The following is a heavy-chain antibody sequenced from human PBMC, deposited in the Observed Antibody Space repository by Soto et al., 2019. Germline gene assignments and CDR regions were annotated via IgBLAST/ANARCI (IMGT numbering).Heavy chain of an antibody. V-gene: IGHV5-51*01. Sequence: EVQLVQSGAEVKKPGESLKISCKGSGYSFTTYWIAWVRQMPGKGLEWMGIIYPGDSDTRYSPSFQGQVTISADKSFCXXYRKWSSLEDSDTAIYYCARRAYHYGSGGCDYFDYWGQGILVTVSS. CDR2: IYPGDSDT. D-gene: IGHD3-10*01. CDR3: ARRAYHYGSGGCDYFDY. J-gene: IGHJ4*02. CDR1: GYSFTTYW.